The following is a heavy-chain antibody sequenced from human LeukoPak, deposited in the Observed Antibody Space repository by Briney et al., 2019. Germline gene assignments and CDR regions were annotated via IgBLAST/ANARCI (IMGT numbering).Heavy chain of an antibody. J-gene: IGHJ4*02. Sequence: GGSLRLSCAASGFTFSSYAMHWVRQAPGKGLEWVAVISYDGSNKYYADSVKGRFTISRDNSKNTLYLQMNSLRAEDTAVYYCARDNIRYFDYWGQGTLVTVSS. CDR1: GFTFSSYA. CDR3: ARDNIRYFDY. CDR2: ISYDGSNK. D-gene: IGHD2/OR15-2a*01. V-gene: IGHV3-30-3*01.